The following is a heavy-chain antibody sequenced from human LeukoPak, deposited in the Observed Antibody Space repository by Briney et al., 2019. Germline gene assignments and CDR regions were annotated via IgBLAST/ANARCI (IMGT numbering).Heavy chain of an antibody. CDR3: ARVGYSNRFDY. CDR2: IYSGGST. Sequence: GGSLRLSCAASGFIVSSNYMSWVRQAPGKGLEWVSVIYSGGSTYRADSVKGRFTISRDNSKNTLYLQMNSLRAEDTAVYYCARVGYSNRFDYWGQGTLVTVSS. J-gene: IGHJ4*02. V-gene: IGHV3-66*01. CDR1: GFIVSSNY. D-gene: IGHD2-15*01.